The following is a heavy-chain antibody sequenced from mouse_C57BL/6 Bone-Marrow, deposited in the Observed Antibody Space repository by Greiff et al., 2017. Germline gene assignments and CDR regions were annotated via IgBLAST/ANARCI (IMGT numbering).Heavy chain of an antibody. CDR1: GFTFSDYG. Sequence: EVQLVESGGGLVKPGGSLKLSCAASGFTFSDYGMHWVRQAPEQGLEWVAYISSGSSTIYYADTVKGRFTISRDTAKNTLFLQMTSLRAEDTAMYYCARTPFITTVRDYWGQGTTLTVSS. CDR3: ARTPFITTVRDY. CDR2: ISSGSSTI. V-gene: IGHV5-17*01. D-gene: IGHD1-1*01. J-gene: IGHJ2*01.